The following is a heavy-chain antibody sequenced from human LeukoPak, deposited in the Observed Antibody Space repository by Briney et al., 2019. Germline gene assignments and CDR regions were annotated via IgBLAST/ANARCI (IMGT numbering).Heavy chain of an antibody. CDR3: AKRMGPMVTTGDRPLDY. CDR2: IRYDGSNK. V-gene: IGHV3-30*02. CDR1: GFTFTAYS. J-gene: IGHJ4*02. D-gene: IGHD4-17*01. Sequence: GGSLRLSSAASGFTFTAYSMHWVRQAPRKGLEWVAFIRYDGSNKYYADSLKGRFTISRDNSKNTLYLQMNSLTAEDTAVYYCAKRMGPMVTTGDRPLDYWGQGTLVTVSS.